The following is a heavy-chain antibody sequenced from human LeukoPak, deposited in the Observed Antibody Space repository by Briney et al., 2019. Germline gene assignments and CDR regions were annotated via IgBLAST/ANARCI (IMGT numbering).Heavy chain of an antibody. Sequence: SETLSLTCAVYGGSFSGYYWSWIRQPPGKGLEWIGEINHSGSTNYNRSLKSRVTISVDTSKNQFSLKLSSVTAADTAVYYCARDRGTWNDDGFDYWGQGTLVTVSS. D-gene: IGHD1-1*01. CDR2: INHSGST. J-gene: IGHJ4*02. CDR3: ARDRGTWNDDGFDY. CDR1: GGSFSGYY. V-gene: IGHV4-34*01.